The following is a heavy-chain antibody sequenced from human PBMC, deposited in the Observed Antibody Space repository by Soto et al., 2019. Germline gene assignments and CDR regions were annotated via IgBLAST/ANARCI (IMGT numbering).Heavy chain of an antibody. D-gene: IGHD2-15*01. Sequence: GGTLRLSCTASRFTLSSYAMTWVRQAPGKGLEWVPAISGSGSNTHYADSVKGRFTISRDNSKNTLFLQMNSLRAQDTALYYCGKGVLTVVVVATFEYWGRGALVAVSS. CDR1: RFTLSSYA. CDR2: ISGSGSNT. CDR3: GKGVLTVVVVATFEY. J-gene: IGHJ4*02. V-gene: IGHV3-23*01.